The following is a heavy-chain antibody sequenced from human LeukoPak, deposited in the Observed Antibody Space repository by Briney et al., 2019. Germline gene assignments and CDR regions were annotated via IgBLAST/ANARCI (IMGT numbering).Heavy chain of an antibody. V-gene: IGHV4-59*08. CDR2: IYYSGST. Sequence: PSETLSLTCTVSGGSISSYYWSWIRQPPGKGLGWIGYIYYSGSTNYKSSLKSRVTISVDTSKNQFSLKLSSVTAADTAVYYCARQTKYYDILTGYYYYYYMDVWGKGTTVTISS. CDR1: GGSISSYY. D-gene: IGHD3-9*01. J-gene: IGHJ6*03. CDR3: ARQTKYYDILTGYYYYYYMDV.